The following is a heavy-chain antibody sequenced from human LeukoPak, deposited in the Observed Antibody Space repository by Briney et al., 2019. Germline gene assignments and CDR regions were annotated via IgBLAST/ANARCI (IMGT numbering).Heavy chain of an antibody. D-gene: IGHD6-19*01. Sequence: ASVKVSCKASGYTFTSHGISWVRQAPGQGLEWMGWISTYNGDTKYTQRLQGRVTLTSDTSTDTVYMEVRSLKSDDTAVYYCARDLAFLAMPAANGWFDPWGQGTLVIVSS. V-gene: IGHV1-18*01. CDR2: ISTYNGDT. J-gene: IGHJ5*02. CDR1: GYTFTSHG. CDR3: ARDLAFLAMPAANGWFDP.